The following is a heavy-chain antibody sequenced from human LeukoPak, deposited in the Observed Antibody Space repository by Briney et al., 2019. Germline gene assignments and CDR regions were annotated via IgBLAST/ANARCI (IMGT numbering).Heavy chain of an antibody. CDR2: INPNSGGT. Sequence: ASVKVSCKASGYTFTGYYMHWVRQAPGQGLEWMGWINPNSGGTNYAQKFQGRVTMTRDTSISTAYMELSRLRSDGTAVYYCARSNPSSSGSYLKYYYYMDVWGKGTTVTVSS. CDR3: ARSNPSSSGSYLKYYYYMDV. CDR1: GYTFTGYY. V-gene: IGHV1-2*02. D-gene: IGHD1-26*01. J-gene: IGHJ6*03.